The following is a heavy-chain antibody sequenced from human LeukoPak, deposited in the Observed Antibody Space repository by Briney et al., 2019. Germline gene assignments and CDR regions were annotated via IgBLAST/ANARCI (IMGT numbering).Heavy chain of an antibody. Sequence: GGSLRLSCAASGFTFSSYSMNWVRQAPGKGLEWVSSISSSSSYIYYADSVKGRFTISRDNAKNSLYLQMNSLRAEDTAVYYCARDRIAARNWFDPWGQGTLVTVSS. CDR1: GFTFSSYS. D-gene: IGHD6-6*01. CDR2: ISSSSSYI. CDR3: ARDRIAARNWFDP. J-gene: IGHJ5*02. V-gene: IGHV3-21*01.